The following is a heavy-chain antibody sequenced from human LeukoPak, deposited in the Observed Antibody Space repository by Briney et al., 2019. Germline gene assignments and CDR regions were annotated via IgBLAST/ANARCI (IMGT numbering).Heavy chain of an antibody. D-gene: IGHD6-19*01. CDR1: EFTFSSYW. V-gene: IGHV3-9*01. J-gene: IGHJ4*02. CDR3: AKDMRSRVAVAGTSLDY. Sequence: PGGSLRLSCAASEFTFSSYWMSWVRQAPGKGLEWASGISWNSGSIGYADSVKGRFTISRDNAKNSLYLQMNSLRAEDTALYYCAKDMRSRVAVAGTSLDYWGQGTLVTVSS. CDR2: ISWNSGSI.